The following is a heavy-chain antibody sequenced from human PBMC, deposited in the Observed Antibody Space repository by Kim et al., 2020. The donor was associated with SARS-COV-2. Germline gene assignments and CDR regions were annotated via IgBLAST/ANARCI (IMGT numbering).Heavy chain of an antibody. Sequence: SETLSLTCSVSGDSTSYYYCSWIRQLPGKGLEWLGYIYHGENTDYNPSLKSRVTISWDTSKNQFSLDLTSVTGADTAVYYCARSEGRGSWHQFDYWGQGILVTVSS. CDR2: IYHGENT. D-gene: IGHD6-13*01. V-gene: IGHV4-59*01. CDR3: ARSEGRGSWHQFDY. J-gene: IGHJ4*02. CDR1: GDSTSYYY.